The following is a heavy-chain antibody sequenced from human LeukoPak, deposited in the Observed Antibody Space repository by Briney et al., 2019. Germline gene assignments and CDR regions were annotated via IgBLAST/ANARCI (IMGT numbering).Heavy chain of an antibody. CDR3: ARQFVSGSYRFDY. Sequence: PSETLSLTCTVSGGSISSYYWSWIWQPPGKGLEWIGYIYYSGSTNYNPSLKSRVTISVDTSKNQFSLKLSSVTAADTAVYYCARQFVSGSYRFDYWGQGTLVTVSS. CDR1: GGSISSYY. CDR2: IYYSGST. D-gene: IGHD1-26*01. V-gene: IGHV4-59*08. J-gene: IGHJ4*02.